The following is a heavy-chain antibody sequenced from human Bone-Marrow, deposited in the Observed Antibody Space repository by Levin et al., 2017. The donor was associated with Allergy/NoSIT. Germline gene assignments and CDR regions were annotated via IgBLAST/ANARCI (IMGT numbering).Heavy chain of an antibody. D-gene: IGHD4-23*01. V-gene: IGHV3-15*01. J-gene: IGHJ3*01. CDR2: IKSKVDGGNT. CDR1: GYIFAKTW. CDR3: TAERWYVFAF. Sequence: SGYIFAKTWMTWVRQAPGKGLEWVARIKSKVDGGNTDYAAPVKGRFTISRDDSTNTVYLQMNSLRNEDTAVYYCTAERWYVFAFWGQGTTVTVSS.